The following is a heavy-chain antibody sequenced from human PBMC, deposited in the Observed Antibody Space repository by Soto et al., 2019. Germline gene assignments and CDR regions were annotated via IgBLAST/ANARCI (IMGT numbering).Heavy chain of an antibody. CDR3: ARDQLYYNDISGRPLNAFDV. CDR2: ISGSGGST. D-gene: IGHD3-22*01. J-gene: IGHJ3*01. V-gene: IGHV3-23*01. CDR1: RLTISGHA. Sequence: TGGSLRLSCAASRLTISGHAMHWVRQAPGKGLEWLSAISGSGGSTYYADSVKGRFTISRDNSKNTLYLQMNSLRAEDTAVYYCARDQLYYNDISGRPLNAFDVWGQGTMVTVSS.